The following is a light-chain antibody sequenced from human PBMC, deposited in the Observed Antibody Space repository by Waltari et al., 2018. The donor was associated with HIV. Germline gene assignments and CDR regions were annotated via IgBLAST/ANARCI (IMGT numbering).Light chain of an antibody. V-gene: IGKV1-27*01. J-gene: IGKJ1*01. CDR1: QGVGSS. CDR3: QKYNSAPHT. CDR2: GAS. Sequence: RVTITCRASQGVGSSVAWYQQKPGKIPTLMIFGASSLQSGVTSRFSGGGSGTFFTLTINGLQPDEVATYFFQKYNSAPHTFGQGTRV.